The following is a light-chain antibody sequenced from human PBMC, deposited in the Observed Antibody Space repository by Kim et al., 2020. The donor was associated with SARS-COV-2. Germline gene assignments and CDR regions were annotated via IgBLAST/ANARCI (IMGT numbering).Light chain of an antibody. CDR2: KAS. J-gene: IGKJ1*01. CDR1: QSINSH. Sequence: DIQMTQSPSTLSASVGDRVTITCRASQSINSHLAWYQQKPGKAPELLIYKASIVESGVPSRFSGSGSGTEFTLTISSLQPDDFARFYCQQYETPPWTFGQGTKVDIK. V-gene: IGKV1-5*03. CDR3: QQYETPPWT.